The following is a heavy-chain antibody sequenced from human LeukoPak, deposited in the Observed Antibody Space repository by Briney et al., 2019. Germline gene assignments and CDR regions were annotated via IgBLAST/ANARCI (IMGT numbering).Heavy chain of an antibody. CDR3: ATLSERPGVYAFDM. D-gene: IGHD1-26*01. CDR2: IYSGGST. Sequence: HPGGSLRLSCAASGFTVSSNYMSWVRQAPGKGLEWASVIYSGGSTYYADSVKGRFTISRDNSKNTLYVQMNSLRAEDTAVYYCATLSERPGVYAFDMWGQGTMVTVSS. V-gene: IGHV3-53*01. J-gene: IGHJ3*02. CDR1: GFTVSSNY.